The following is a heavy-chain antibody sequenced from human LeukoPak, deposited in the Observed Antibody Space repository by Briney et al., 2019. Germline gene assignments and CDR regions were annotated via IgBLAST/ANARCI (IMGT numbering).Heavy chain of an antibody. J-gene: IGHJ3*02. CDR1: GYIFITYW. CDR3: ARPDDYGGKPAAFNI. D-gene: IGHD4-23*01. CDR2: IYPGDSDT. Sequence: GESLKISCKGSGYIFITYWIGWLRQMPGKGLEWMGIIYPGDSDTRYSPSFQGQVTISADKSINTAYLQWSSLKASDTAMYYCARPDDYGGKPAAFNIWGQGTMVTVSS. V-gene: IGHV5-51*01.